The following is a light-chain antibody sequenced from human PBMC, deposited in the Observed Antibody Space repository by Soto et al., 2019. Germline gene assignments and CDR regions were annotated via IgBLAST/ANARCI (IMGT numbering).Light chain of an antibody. J-gene: IGKJ5*01. CDR1: QIISNW. V-gene: IGKV1-5*01. CDR2: HAS. Sequence: DIQVSKSPSTLPASVRDRVTITCRASQIISNWLAWYQQKPGTAPKVLIYHASNVQSGGPSRFSGSGSGTDFTLTICRLQPEDFSTYYCEQSYSTSITSGQGNDWRL. CDR3: EQSYSTSIT.